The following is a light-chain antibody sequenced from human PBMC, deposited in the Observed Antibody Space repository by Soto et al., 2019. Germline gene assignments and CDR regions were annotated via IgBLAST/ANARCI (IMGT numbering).Light chain of an antibody. CDR3: SSYTSRSTRV. Sequence: QSVLTQPASVSGSPGQSITISCTGTSSDVGDYNYVSWYQQHPGKAPKLMIYEVNNRPSGVSNRFSGSKSGNTASLTISGLQAEDEADYYCSSYTSRSTRVFGTGTQLTVL. V-gene: IGLV2-14*01. CDR1: SSDVGDYNY. J-gene: IGLJ1*01. CDR2: EVN.